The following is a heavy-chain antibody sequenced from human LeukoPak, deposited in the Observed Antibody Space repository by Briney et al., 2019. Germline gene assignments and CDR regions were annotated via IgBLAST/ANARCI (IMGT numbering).Heavy chain of an antibody. CDR1: GFTFSSYS. CDR3: ARDDPGHSSSSEYLFDY. CDR2: ISSSSSYI. V-gene: IGHV3-21*01. D-gene: IGHD6-6*01. Sequence: GGSLRLSCAASGFTFSSYSMNWVRQAPGKGLEWVSSISSSSSYIYYADSVKGRFTISRDNAKNSLYLQMNSLRAEDTAVYYCARDDPGHSSSSEYLFDYWGQGTLVTVSS. J-gene: IGHJ4*02.